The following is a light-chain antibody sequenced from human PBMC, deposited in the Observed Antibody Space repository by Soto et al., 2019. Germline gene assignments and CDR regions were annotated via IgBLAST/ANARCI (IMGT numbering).Light chain of an antibody. Sequence: QSVLTQPASVSGSPGQSITFSCTGSSDDIGSFNLVSWYHQYPGTAPKLIIYEVNKRPLGVSDRFSGSKSGNTASLTISGLQAEDDADYHSCSSARSRWMFGGGTKLTVL. CDR2: EVN. CDR1: SDDIGSFNL. J-gene: IGLJ3*02. V-gene: IGLV2-23*02. CDR3: CSSARSRWM.